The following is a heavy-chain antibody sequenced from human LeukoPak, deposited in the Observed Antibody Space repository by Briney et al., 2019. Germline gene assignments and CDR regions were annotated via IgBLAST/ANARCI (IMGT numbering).Heavy chain of an antibody. V-gene: IGHV1-24*01. CDR2: FDPEDGET. CDR3: ATDYGGNSIRIGY. CDR1: GYTLTELC. Sequence: SAVTVSFKVSGYTLTELCMHWVGPAPGKGRAWMGGFDPEDGETIYAQKFQGQVTMTEDTATDTAYMELSSLRSEDTAVYYCATDYGGNSIRIGYWGQGTLVTVSS. D-gene: IGHD4-23*01. J-gene: IGHJ4*02.